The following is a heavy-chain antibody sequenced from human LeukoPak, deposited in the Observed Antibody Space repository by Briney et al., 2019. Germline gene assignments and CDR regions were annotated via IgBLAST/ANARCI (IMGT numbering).Heavy chain of an antibody. D-gene: IGHD1-26*01. Sequence: GGSLRLSCAASGFIFSSYGIHWVRQAPGKGLEWVAVIWSDGSRKYYTDSVKGRFTISRDNSKNTVFLQMNSLRADDTAVYYCARVTGSYTFAYWGQGTLVTVSS. J-gene: IGHJ4*02. CDR3: ARVTGSYTFAY. CDR1: GFIFSSYG. V-gene: IGHV3-33*01. CDR2: IWSDGSRK.